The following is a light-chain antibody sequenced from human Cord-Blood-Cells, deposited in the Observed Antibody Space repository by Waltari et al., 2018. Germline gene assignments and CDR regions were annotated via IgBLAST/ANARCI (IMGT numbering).Light chain of an antibody. Sequence: DIVMTQTPLSLSVTPGQPASISCKSSQSLLHSDGKTYLYWYLQKPGQSPQLLIYEVSSRVSGVPDRFSGSGSGTDFTLKISRVEAEDVAVYYCKQGIHLPLTFGGGTKVEIK. V-gene: IGKV2-29*02. CDR2: EVS. J-gene: IGKJ4*01. CDR3: KQGIHLPLT. CDR1: QSLLHSDGKTY.